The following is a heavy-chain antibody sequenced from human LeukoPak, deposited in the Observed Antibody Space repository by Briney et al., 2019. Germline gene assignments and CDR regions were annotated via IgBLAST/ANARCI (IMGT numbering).Heavy chain of an antibody. D-gene: IGHD1-26*01. Sequence: GSLRLSCAASGFTFSDHYMSWIRQAPGKGLEWVSFISSGSVTFYADSVKGRFTLSRDNGRNSLYLQMNSLRVEDTAVYYCARWAGDGSGSLDYWGQGSLVTVSS. CDR3: ARWAGDGSGSLDY. V-gene: IGHV3-11*01. J-gene: IGHJ4*02. CDR2: ISSGSVT. CDR1: GFTFSDHY.